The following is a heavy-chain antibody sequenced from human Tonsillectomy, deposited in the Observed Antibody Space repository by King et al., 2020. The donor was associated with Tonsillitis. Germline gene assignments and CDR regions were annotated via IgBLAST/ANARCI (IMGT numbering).Heavy chain of an antibody. CDR2: IYYSGST. V-gene: IGHV4-59*01. J-gene: IGHJ4*02. CDR1: GGSISSYY. CDR3: ARGRGISPWGGSGISYVDY. D-gene: IGHD3-10*01. Sequence: QLQESGPGLVKPSETLSLTCTVSGGSISSYYWSWIRQPPGKGLEWIGYIYYSGSTIYNSSLKSRVTITLDTSKNQFSLRLSSVTAADTAVYYCARGRGISPWGGSGISYVDYWGQGPLVTVSS.